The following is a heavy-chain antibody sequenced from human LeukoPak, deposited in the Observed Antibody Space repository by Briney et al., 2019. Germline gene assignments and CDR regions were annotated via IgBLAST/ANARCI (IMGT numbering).Heavy chain of an antibody. V-gene: IGHV3-30*18. D-gene: IGHD3-10*01. CDR1: GFTFSSYG. CDR2: ISYDGSNK. CDR3: AKDRWFGEFSYFDY. J-gene: IGHJ4*02. Sequence: PGRSLRLSCAVSGFTFSSYGMHWVRQAPGKGLEWVAVISYDGSNKYYADSVKGRFTISRDNSKNTLYLQMNSLRAEDTAVYYCAKDRWFGEFSYFDYWGQGTLVTVSS.